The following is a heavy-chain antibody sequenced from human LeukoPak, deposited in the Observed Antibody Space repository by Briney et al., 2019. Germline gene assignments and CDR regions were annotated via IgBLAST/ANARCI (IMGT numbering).Heavy chain of an antibody. D-gene: IGHD4-23*01. CDR1: GGSISSYY. CDR2: IYYSGST. CDR3: ARHDYGGLGVYFDY. Sequence: QVQLQESGPGLVKPSETLSLTCTVSGGSISSYYWSWIRQPPGKGLEWIGYIYYSGSTNYNPSLKSRVTISVDTSKNQFSLKLSSVTAADTAVYYCARHDYGGLGVYFDYWGQGTLVTVSS. V-gene: IGHV4-59*08. J-gene: IGHJ4*02.